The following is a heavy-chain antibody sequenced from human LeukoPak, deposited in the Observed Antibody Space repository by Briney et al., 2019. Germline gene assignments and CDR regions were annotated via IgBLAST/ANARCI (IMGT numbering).Heavy chain of an antibody. J-gene: IGHJ4*02. CDR1: GGSISSSSYY. Sequence: SETLSLTCTVSGGSISSSSYYWGWIRQPPGKGLEWIGSIYYSGSTNYNPSLKSRVTISVDTSKNQFSLKLSSVTAADTAVYYCARSRIAAAGSPYGYWGQGTLVTVSS. V-gene: IGHV4-39*07. CDR3: ARSRIAAAGSPYGY. D-gene: IGHD6-13*01. CDR2: IYYSGST.